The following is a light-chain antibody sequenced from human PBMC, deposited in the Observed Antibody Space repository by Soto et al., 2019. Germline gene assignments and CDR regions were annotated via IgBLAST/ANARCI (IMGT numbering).Light chain of an antibody. Sequence: SYELTQPPSVSVSPGQTASITCSGGKLGDKYACWYQQKPGQSPVLVIYQDSKRPSGIPERFSGSNSGNTATLTISGTQAMDEADYYCQAWDSHYVFGTGTKLTVL. J-gene: IGLJ1*01. V-gene: IGLV3-1*01. CDR3: QAWDSHYV. CDR2: QDS. CDR1: KLGDKY.